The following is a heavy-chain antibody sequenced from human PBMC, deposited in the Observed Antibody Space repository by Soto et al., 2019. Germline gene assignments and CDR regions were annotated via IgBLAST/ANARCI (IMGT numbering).Heavy chain of an antibody. V-gene: IGHV4-31*03. CDR3: ARDRYSSPQKNSLYYYGMDV. CDR2: IYYSGST. Sequence: QVQLQESGPGLVKPSQTLSLTCTVSGGSISSGGYYWSWIRQHPGKGLEWIGYIYYSGSTYYNPSLKSRVTITVDTSKNQFSLKLSSVTAADTAVYYCARDRYSSPQKNSLYYYGMDVWCQGTTVTVSS. J-gene: IGHJ6*02. D-gene: IGHD6-13*01. CDR1: GGSISSGGYY.